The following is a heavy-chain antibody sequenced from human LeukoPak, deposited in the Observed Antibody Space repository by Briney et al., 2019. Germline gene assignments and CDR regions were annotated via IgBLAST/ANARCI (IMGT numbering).Heavy chain of an antibody. CDR2: IKEDGSEK. CDR3: ARDYTGGWNDY. D-gene: IGHD7-27*01. J-gene: IGHJ4*02. CDR1: GFTFSRYW. V-gene: IGHV3-7*01. Sequence: GGSLRLSCAAAGFTFSRYWMSWVRQATGKGLECVAKIKEDGSEKHYVDSVKGRFTISRDNAKNSLYLQMNSLRAEDTAVYYCARDYTGGWNDYWGQGTLVTVSS.